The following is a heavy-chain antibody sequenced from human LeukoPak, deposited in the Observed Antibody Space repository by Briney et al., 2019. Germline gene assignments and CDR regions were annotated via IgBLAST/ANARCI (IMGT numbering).Heavy chain of an antibody. V-gene: IGHV3-30*02. CDR1: GFTFDDYA. CDR3: AKGMDSSGWYLDY. Sequence: PGGSLRLSCAASGFTFDDYAMHWVRQAPGKGLEWVAVIWYDGSNKYYADSVKGRFTISRDNSKNTLYLQMNSLRAEDTAVYYCAKGMDSSGWYLDYWGQGTLVTVSS. D-gene: IGHD6-19*01. CDR2: IWYDGSNK. J-gene: IGHJ4*02.